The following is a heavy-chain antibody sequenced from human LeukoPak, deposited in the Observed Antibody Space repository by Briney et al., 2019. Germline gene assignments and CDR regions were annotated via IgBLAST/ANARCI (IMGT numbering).Heavy chain of an antibody. D-gene: IGHD5/OR15-5a*01. J-gene: IGHJ4*02. CDR1: GGSFIGYY. Sequence: SETLSLTCAVYGGSFIGYYWSWIRQTPGKGLEWIGEINHSANTGYNPSLKSRVTISVDTSRGQFSLKLTSVTAADTAVYYCARKTVSTGVDYWGQGTLVTVSS. CDR3: ARKTVSTGVDY. CDR2: INHSANT. V-gene: IGHV4-34*01.